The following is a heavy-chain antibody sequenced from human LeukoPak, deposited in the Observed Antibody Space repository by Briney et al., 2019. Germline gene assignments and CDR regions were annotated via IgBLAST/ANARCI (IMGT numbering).Heavy chain of an antibody. CDR3: ARQSSSEVYPRYFDH. D-gene: IGHD5/OR15-5a*01. J-gene: IGHJ4*02. CDR1: GGSFSGYY. Sequence: SETLSLTCAVYGGSFSGYYWSWIRQPPGKGLEWIGEINHSGSTNYNPSLKSRVTISVDTSKHQFSLKVTSVTAADTAVYFCARQSSSEVYPRYFDHWGLGTLVTVSS. V-gene: IGHV4-34*01. CDR2: INHSGST.